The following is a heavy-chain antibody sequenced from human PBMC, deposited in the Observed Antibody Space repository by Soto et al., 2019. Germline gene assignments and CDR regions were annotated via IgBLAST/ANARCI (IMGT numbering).Heavy chain of an antibody. Sequence: GGSLRLSCTVSGFAFNNYGINWVRQAPGKGLEWVSSISKSDYTYYSDSVKGRFAISRDNAKSSVSLQMNTLRVEDTAVYYCAREDSIIIPAVSDFWGQGTLVTV. CDR1: GFAFNNYG. CDR3: AREDSIIIPAVSDF. CDR2: ISKSDYT. D-gene: IGHD2-2*01. V-gene: IGHV3-21*01. J-gene: IGHJ4*02.